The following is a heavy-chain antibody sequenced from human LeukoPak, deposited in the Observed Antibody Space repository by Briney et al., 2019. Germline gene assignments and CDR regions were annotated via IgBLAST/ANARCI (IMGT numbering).Heavy chain of an antibody. CDR2: IYTSGST. Sequence: PSQTLSLTCTVSGGSISTGSYYWSWIRQPAGKGLEWIGRIYTSGSTNYNPSLKSRVTISVDTSKNQFSLKLGSVTAADTAVYYCARDSGIAVAGFNWFDPWGQGTLVTVSS. V-gene: IGHV4-61*02. D-gene: IGHD6-19*01. J-gene: IGHJ5*02. CDR1: GGSISTGSYY. CDR3: ARDSGIAVAGFNWFDP.